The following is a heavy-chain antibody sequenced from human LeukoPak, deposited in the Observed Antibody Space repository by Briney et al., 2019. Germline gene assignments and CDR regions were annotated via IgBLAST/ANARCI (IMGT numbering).Heavy chain of an antibody. CDR1: GFTFSSIA. J-gene: IGHJ4*02. D-gene: IGHD5-24*01. CDR2: IRSNGDTT. V-gene: IGHV3-23*01. Sequence: GGSLRLSCAASGFTFSSIAMTWVRQAPGKGLEWVSSIRSNGDTTYNADSVKGRFTISRDNSKNTLYLHMNSLRAEDTAVYYCAKEREMATRYYFDYWGQGTLVTVSS. CDR3: AKEREMATRYYFDY.